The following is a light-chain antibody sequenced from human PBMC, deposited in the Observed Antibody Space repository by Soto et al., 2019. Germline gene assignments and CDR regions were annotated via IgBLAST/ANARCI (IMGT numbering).Light chain of an antibody. CDR3: SAWDDSIYGPV. V-gene: IGLV1-44*01. CDR1: NSNLGSNP. Sequence: QSVLTQPPSASGTPGQRVTISCSGSNSNLGSNPVNWYLHLPGTAPKLLIYSNDQQPSGVPDRFSGSKSGTSASLAISGLQSEDEADYFCSAWDDSIYGPVFGGGTKVTVL. CDR2: SND. J-gene: IGLJ2*01.